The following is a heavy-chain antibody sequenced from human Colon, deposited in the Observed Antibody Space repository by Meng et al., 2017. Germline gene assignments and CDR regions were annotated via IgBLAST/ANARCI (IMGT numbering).Heavy chain of an antibody. CDR1: GFYVTSGIYY. D-gene: IGHD6-19*01. Sequence: LLWSGLDLWQLQDTLSHTCHVVGFYVTSGIYYWNWIRHPTGKTLEWIWYIYSSGSTTYNPSLKSRVTISLDTPKNQFSLKLTSVTAADTAVYYCAREGPIAVAGYDYWGQGTLVTVSS. CDR2: IYSSGST. CDR3: AREGPIAVAGYDY. J-gene: IGHJ4*02. V-gene: IGHV4-61*01.